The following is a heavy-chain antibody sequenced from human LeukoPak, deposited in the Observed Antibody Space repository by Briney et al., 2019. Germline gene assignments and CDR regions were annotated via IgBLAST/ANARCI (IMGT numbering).Heavy chain of an antibody. Sequence: ASVKVSCKASGYTFTSYGISWVRQAPGQGLEWMGIINPSGGSTTYAQKFQGRVTMTRDMSTSTVYMELSSLRSEDTAVYYCARDGNRLYGDPLGGYFDYWGQGTLVTVSS. J-gene: IGHJ4*02. D-gene: IGHD4-17*01. CDR2: INPSGGST. CDR3: ARDGNRLYGDPLGGYFDY. CDR1: GYTFTSYG. V-gene: IGHV1-46*01.